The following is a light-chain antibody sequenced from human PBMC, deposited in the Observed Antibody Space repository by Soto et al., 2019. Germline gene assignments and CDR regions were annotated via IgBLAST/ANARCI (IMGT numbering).Light chain of an antibody. Sequence: DIHMTQSPSTLSGSVGDRVTITCRASQTISSWLAWFQQKPGKVPKRLIYAASNLQSGVPSRFSGSGSGTEFSLTISSLQPEDFATYYCLQHNSYPRTFGQGTKVDIK. CDR1: QTISSW. CDR3: LQHNSYPRT. CDR2: AAS. J-gene: IGKJ1*01. V-gene: IGKV1-17*03.